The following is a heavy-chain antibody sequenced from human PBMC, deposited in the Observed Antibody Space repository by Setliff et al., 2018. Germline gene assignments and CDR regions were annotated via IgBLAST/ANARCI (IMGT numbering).Heavy chain of an antibody. V-gene: IGHV4-4*08. CDR2: ILTTRST. D-gene: IGHD1-1*01. CDR3: ARFCGTSNCQRAPLFDY. Sequence: SETLSLTCGVSGASISDSYWSWIRQPPGKGLEWIGHILTTRSTNYNPSLKSRIAISADTSRDRFSLRLTSVTAADTAIYYCARFCGTSNCQRAPLFDYWGQGILVTVSS. J-gene: IGHJ4*02. CDR1: GASISDSY.